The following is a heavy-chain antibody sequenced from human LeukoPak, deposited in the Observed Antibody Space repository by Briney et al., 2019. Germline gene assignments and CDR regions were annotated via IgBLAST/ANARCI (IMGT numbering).Heavy chain of an antibody. CDR1: GFTFSSYS. CDR2: ISSSSSYI. Sequence: GGSLRLSCAASGFTFSSYSMNWVRQAPGKGLGWVSSISSSSSYIYYADSVKGRFTISIDNAKNSLYLQMTSLRAEDTAVYYCARDSDVHCRGGRCTIFDYWGQGTLVTVSS. CDR3: ARDSDVHCRGGRCTIFDY. V-gene: IGHV3-21*01. J-gene: IGHJ4*02. D-gene: IGHD2-15*01.